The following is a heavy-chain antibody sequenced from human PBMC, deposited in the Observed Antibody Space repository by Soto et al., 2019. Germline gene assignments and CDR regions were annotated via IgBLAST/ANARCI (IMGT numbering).Heavy chain of an antibody. J-gene: IGHJ4*02. CDR2: ISSDGGTK. CDR3: ARDQKGEGGIDY. V-gene: IGHV3-30-3*01. CDR1: GFTFSTYA. D-gene: IGHD1-20*01. Sequence: QVQVMESGGGVVQPGRSLRLSCTASGFTFSTYAMHWVRQAPGKGLEWVAVISSDGGTKFYGDSVKGRFTISRDNSKNTLSLQMNSLRGEDTAVYYCARDQKGEGGIDYWGQGTLVTVSS.